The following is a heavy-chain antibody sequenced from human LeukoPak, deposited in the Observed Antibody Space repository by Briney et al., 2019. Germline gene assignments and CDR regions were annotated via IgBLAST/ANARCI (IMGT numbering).Heavy chain of an antibody. J-gene: IGHJ4*02. CDR3: ARDLGGKRNRDY. D-gene: IGHD2-15*01. Sequence: ASVKVSCKASGYTFTGYYMHWVRQAPGLGLEWMGWINPNSGGTNYAQKFQGRVTMTRDTSISTAYMELSRLRSDDTAVYYCARDLGGKRNRDYWGQGTLVTVSS. CDR1: GYTFTGYY. V-gene: IGHV1-2*02. CDR2: INPNSGGT.